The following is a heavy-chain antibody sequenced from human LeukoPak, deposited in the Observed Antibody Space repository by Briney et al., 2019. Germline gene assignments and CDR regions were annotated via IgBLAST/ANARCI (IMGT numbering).Heavy chain of an antibody. CDR3: ARAIRADFWSGPDYFDY. CDR1: GFTFSSYW. CDR2: IKQDGSEK. V-gene: IGHV3-7*01. J-gene: IGHJ4*02. Sequence: GGSLRLSCAASGFTFSSYWMSWVRQAPGKGLEWVANIKQDGSEKYYVDSVKGRFTISRDNAKNSLYLQMNSLRAEDTAVYYCARAIRADFWSGPDYFDYWGQGTLVTVSS. D-gene: IGHD3-3*01.